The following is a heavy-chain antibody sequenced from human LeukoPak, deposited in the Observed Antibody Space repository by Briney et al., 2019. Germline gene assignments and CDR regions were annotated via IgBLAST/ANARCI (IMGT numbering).Heavy chain of an antibody. V-gene: IGHV4-39*01. CDR1: GGSISSSSYY. J-gene: IGHJ4*02. Sequence: SETLSLTCTVSGGSISSSSYYWGWIRQPPGKGLEWIGSIYYSGSTYYNPSLKSRVTISVDTSKNQFSLKLSSVTAADTAVYYCGGLVGGATTFDYWARGPLATVSS. D-gene: IGHD1-26*01. CDR3: GGLVGGATTFDY. CDR2: IYYSGST.